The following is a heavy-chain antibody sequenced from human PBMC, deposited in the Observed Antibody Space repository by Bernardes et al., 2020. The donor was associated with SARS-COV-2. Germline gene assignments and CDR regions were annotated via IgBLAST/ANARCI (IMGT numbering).Heavy chain of an antibody. D-gene: IGHD1-26*01. J-gene: IGHJ4*02. V-gene: IGHV3-48*02. Sequence: GGSLRLSCAASGFTFSNYTMNWVRQAPGKGLEWVISISSTTSAIYYAPSVRGRFTISRDNAKNALHMQMNSLRDEDTTVYYCARDLRGGSQFWGQGTLVTVSS. CDR2: ISSTTSAI. CDR1: GFTFSNYT. CDR3: ARDLRGGSQF.